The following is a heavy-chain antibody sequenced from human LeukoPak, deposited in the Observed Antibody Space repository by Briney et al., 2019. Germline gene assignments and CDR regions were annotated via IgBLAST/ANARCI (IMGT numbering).Heavy chain of an antibody. Sequence: GGSLRLSCAASGFTFSSYAMHWVRQAPGKGLEYVSAISSNGGSTYYANSVKGRFTISRDNFKNTLYLQMGSLRAEDTAVYYCARANYDILTGYYKGPFYFDYWGQGTLVTVSS. CDR2: ISSNGGST. CDR3: ARANYDILTGYYKGPFYFDY. V-gene: IGHV3-64*01. J-gene: IGHJ4*02. CDR1: GFTFSSYA. D-gene: IGHD3-9*01.